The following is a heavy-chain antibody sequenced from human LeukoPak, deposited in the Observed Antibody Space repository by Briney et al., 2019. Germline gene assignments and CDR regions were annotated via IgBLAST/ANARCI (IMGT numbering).Heavy chain of an antibody. D-gene: IGHD6-19*01. J-gene: IGHJ4*02. Sequence: SVKVSCKASGYTFTGYYMHWVRQAPGQGLEWMGWINPNSGGTNYAQKFQGRVTMTRDTSISTAYMELSRPRSDDTAVYYCARLSIAVAGTGDYWGQGTLVTVSS. V-gene: IGHV1-2*02. CDR2: INPNSGGT. CDR3: ARLSIAVAGTGDY. CDR1: GYTFTGYY.